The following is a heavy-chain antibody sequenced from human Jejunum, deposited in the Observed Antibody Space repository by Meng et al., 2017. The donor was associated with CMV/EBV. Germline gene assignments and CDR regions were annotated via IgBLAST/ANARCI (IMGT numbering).Heavy chain of an antibody. J-gene: IGHJ4*02. CDR3: ARDRLYTNYVSAFDY. CDR2: ISSGSAII. CDR1: FTVSSYE. Sequence: FTVSSYEMTWVRQAPGKGLEWVSYISSGSAIIYYADSVKGRFAISRDNAKSSLYLQMNSLRADDTAVYYCARDRLYTNYVSAFDYWGQGTRVTVSS. D-gene: IGHD4-11*01. V-gene: IGHV3-48*03.